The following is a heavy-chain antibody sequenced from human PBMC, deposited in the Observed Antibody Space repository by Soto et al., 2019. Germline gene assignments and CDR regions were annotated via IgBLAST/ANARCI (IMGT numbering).Heavy chain of an antibody. Sequence: SVKVSCKASGGTFSSYAISWVRQAPGQGLEWMGGIIPIFGTANYAQKFQGRVTITADESTSTAYMELSSLRSEDTAVYYCARELDLRWVFDDWGQGTLVTVSS. D-gene: IGHD1-1*01. CDR2: IIPIFGTA. J-gene: IGHJ4*02. V-gene: IGHV1-69*13. CDR3: ARELDLRWVFDD. CDR1: GGTFSSYA.